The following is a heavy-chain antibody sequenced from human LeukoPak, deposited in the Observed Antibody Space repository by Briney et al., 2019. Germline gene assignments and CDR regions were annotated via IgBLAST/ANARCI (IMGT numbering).Heavy chain of an antibody. V-gene: IGHV4-59*01. J-gene: IGHJ4*02. D-gene: IGHD3-10*01. CDR3: ARARGFGELSLDY. CDR2: IYYSGST. Sequence: GSLRLSCAASGFTFSSYWMSWIRQPPGKGLEWIGYIYYSGSTNYNPSLKSRVTISVDTSKNQFSLKLSSVTAADTAVYYCARARGFGELSLDYWGQGTLVTVSS. CDR1: GFTFSSYW.